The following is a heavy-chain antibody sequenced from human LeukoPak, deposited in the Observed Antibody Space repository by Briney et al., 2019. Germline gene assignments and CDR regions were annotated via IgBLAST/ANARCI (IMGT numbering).Heavy chain of an antibody. Sequence: ASVTVSCKASGYTLTCYYMHWVRQAPGQGLEWMGWINPNSGGTNYAQKFQGRVTMTRDTSISTAYMELSRLGSDDTAVYYCARDGASGYLADYWGQGTLVTVSS. CDR3: ARDGASGYLADY. D-gene: IGHD3-3*01. CDR1: GYTLTCYY. J-gene: IGHJ4*02. CDR2: INPNSGGT. V-gene: IGHV1-2*02.